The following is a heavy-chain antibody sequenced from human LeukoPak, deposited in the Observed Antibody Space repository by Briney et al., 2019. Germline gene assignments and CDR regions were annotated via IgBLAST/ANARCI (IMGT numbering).Heavy chain of an antibody. Sequence: ASVKVSCEASGYTFTGYYMHWVRQAPGQGLEWMGRINPNSGGTNYAQKFQGRVTMTRDTSISTAYMELSRLRSDDTAVYYCARGSYYDFWSGYYMFDPWGQGTLVTVSS. CDR3: ARGSYYDFWSGYYMFDP. V-gene: IGHV1-2*06. D-gene: IGHD3-3*01. CDR2: INPNSGGT. CDR1: GYTFTGYY. J-gene: IGHJ5*02.